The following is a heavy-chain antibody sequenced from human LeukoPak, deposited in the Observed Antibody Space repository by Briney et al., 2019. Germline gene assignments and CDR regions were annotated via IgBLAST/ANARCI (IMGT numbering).Heavy chain of an antibody. J-gene: IGHJ4*02. CDR1: GFTFSSYA. CDR2: ISGSGGST. D-gene: IGHD3-9*01. V-gene: IGHV3-23*01. Sequence: GGSLRLSCAASGFTFSSYAMSWVRQAPGKGLEWVSAISGSGGSTYYADSVKGRFTISRDNSKNTLYLQMNSLRAEDTAVYYCAKDGGAYDILTEYVDYWGQGTLVTVSS. CDR3: AKDGGAYDILTEYVDY.